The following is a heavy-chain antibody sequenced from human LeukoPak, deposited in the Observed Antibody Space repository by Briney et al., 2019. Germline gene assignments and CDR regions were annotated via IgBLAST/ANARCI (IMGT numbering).Heavy chain of an antibody. V-gene: IGHV5-51*01. CDR2: IYPGDSDT. CDR3: ASSRPNYYDSSGYYYPRYFQH. Sequence: GESLKISXKGSGYSFTSYWIGWVRQMPGKGLEWMGIIYPGDSDTIYSPSFQGQVTISADKSISTAYLQWSSLKASDTAMYYCASSRPNYYDSSGYYYPRYFQHWGQGTLVTVSS. D-gene: IGHD3-22*01. CDR1: GYSFTSYW. J-gene: IGHJ1*01.